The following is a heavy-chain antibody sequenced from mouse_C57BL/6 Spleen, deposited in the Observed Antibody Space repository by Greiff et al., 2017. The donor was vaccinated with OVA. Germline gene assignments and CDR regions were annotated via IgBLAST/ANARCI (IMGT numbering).Heavy chain of an antibody. D-gene: IGHD4-1*01. CDR2: IYPGGGYT. V-gene: IGHV1-63*01. CDR1: GYTFTNYW. J-gene: IGHJ3*01. CDR3: ARFGTRVPFAY. Sequence: VMLVESGAELVRPGTSVKMSCKASGYTFTNYWIGWAKQRPGHGLEWIGDIYPGGGYTNYNEKFKGKATLTADKSSSTAYMQFSSLTSEDSAVYYCARFGTRVPFAYWGQGTLVTVSA.